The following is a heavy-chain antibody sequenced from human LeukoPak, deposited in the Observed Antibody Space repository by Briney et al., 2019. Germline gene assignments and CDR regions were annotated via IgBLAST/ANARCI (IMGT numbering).Heavy chain of an antibody. Sequence: PGGSLRLSCAASGFTFSSFWMSWVRQAPGKGLEWVANIKEDGSDKYYVDSVKGRFTISRDNAKNTLYLQMNSLRAEDTAVYYCAKARRYGSGSLDYWGQGTLVTVSS. V-gene: IGHV3-7*01. CDR3: AKARRYGSGSLDY. D-gene: IGHD3-10*01. J-gene: IGHJ4*02. CDR2: IKEDGSDK. CDR1: GFTFSSFW.